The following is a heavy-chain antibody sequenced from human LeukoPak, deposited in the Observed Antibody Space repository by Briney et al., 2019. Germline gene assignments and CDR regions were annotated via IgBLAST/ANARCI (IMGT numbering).Heavy chain of an antibody. CDR3: ARDVDTAMVTTFDY. Sequence: GGSLRLSCAASGLTFSDYYMSWIRQAPGKGLEWVSYISSSGSTIYYADSVKGRFTISRDNAKNSLYLQMNSLRAEDTAVYYCARDVDTAMVTTFDYWGQGTLVTVSS. V-gene: IGHV3-11*04. D-gene: IGHD5-18*01. CDR2: ISSSGSTI. CDR1: GLTFSDYY. J-gene: IGHJ4*02.